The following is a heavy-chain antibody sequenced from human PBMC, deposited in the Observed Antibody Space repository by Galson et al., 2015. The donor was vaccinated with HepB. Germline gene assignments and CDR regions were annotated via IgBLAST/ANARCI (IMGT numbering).Heavy chain of an antibody. Sequence: SLRLSCAASGFTFSDFALHWFRQAPGKGLEGVALLPYDRVNKNTAIPVRGRFTISRDSSKNTLYLQMNSLSAEDTAVYYCARDPDDTNGHYNTFDYWGQGTLVTVSS. J-gene: IGHJ4*02. V-gene: IGHV3-30*04. CDR2: LPYDRVNK. CDR3: ARDPDDTNGHYNTFDY. CDR1: GFTFSDFA. D-gene: IGHD3-22*01.